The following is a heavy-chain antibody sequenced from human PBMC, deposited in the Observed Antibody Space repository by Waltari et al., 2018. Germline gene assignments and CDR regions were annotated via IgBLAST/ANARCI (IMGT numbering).Heavy chain of an antibody. Sequence: QLQLQESGPGLVKPSETLSLTCTVSGGSISSSSYYWGWIRQPPGKGLEWIGSIYYSGSTYYNPSLKSRVTISVDTSKNQFSLKLSSVTAADTAVYYCARPITMVRGTRDAFDIWGQGTMVTVSS. CDR1: GGSISSSSYY. CDR2: IYYSGST. V-gene: IGHV4-39*01. CDR3: ARPITMVRGTRDAFDI. J-gene: IGHJ3*02. D-gene: IGHD3-10*01.